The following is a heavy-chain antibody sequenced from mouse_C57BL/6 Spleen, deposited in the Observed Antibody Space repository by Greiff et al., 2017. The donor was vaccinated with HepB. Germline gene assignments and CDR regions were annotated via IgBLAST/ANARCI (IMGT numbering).Heavy chain of an antibody. J-gene: IGHJ4*01. V-gene: IGHV1-81*01. Sequence: QVQLQQSGAELARPGASVKLSCKASGYTFTSYGISWVKQRTGQGLEWIGEIYPRSGNTYYNEKFKGKATLTADKSSSTAYMELRSLTSEDSAVYFCARSRTTVVARAMDYWGQGTSVTVSS. CDR2: IYPRSGNT. CDR1: GYTFTSYG. D-gene: IGHD1-1*01. CDR3: ARSRTTVVARAMDY.